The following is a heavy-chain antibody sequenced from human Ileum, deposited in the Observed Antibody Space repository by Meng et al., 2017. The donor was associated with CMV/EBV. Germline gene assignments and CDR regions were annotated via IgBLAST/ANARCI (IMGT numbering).Heavy chain of an antibody. V-gene: IGHV4-4*02. J-gene: IGHJ4*01. CDR1: GLSVSNDYW. CDR3: ASSSGWWRIDY. Sequence: VQLQESGPRLVTPSGTLSLTCAVSGLSVSNDYWWTWVRQAPGKGLEWIGEVSQDGRTNSNPSLKSRLSMSVDKSKNQFSLNLGSVTAADTASYFCASSSGWWRIDYWGHGTLVTVSS. D-gene: IGHD6-19*01. CDR2: VSQDGRT.